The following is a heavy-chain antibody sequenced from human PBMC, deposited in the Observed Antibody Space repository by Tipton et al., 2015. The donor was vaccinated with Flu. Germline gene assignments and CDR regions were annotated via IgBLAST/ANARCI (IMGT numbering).Heavy chain of an antibody. CDR1: GFMFSGYA. V-gene: IGHV3-23*01. CDR2: ISANGDTE. J-gene: IGHJ6*02. CDR3: VKNDHPVLNYYYYGLDV. D-gene: IGHD1-1*01. Sequence: GSLRLSCAASGFMFSGYAMSWVRQAPGKGLEWVSAISANGDTEYYPDSVKGRFTISRDNSKSTLYLQMNSLRAEDTALYYCVKNDHPVLNYYYYGLDVWGQGTTVTVSS.